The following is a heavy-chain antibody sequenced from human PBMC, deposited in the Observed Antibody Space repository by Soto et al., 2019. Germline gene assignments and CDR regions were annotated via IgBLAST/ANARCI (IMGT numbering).Heavy chain of an antibody. V-gene: IGHV3-33*01. Sequence: GGSLRLSCAASGFTFSSYGMHWVRQAPGKGLEWVAVIWYDGSNKYYADSVKGRFTISRDNSKNTLYLQMNSLRAEDTAVYYCARDHGDLDIAAAGEFDYWGQGTLVTVSS. D-gene: IGHD6-13*01. J-gene: IGHJ4*02. CDR1: GFTFSSYG. CDR3: ARDHGDLDIAAAGEFDY. CDR2: IWYDGSNK.